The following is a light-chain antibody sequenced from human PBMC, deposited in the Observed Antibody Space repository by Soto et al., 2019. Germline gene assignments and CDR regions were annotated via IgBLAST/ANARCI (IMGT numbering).Light chain of an antibody. J-gene: IGKJ1*01. CDR1: QSVSSN. Sequence: EIVLTHSPATLSVSPLERDTLXFMASQSVSSNLAWYQQKPGQAPRLLIYGASTRATGIPARFSGSGSGTEFTLTISSLQSEDFAVYYCQQYNNWPPKTFGQGTKVDIK. V-gene: IGKV3-15*01. CDR2: GAS. CDR3: QQYNNWPPKT.